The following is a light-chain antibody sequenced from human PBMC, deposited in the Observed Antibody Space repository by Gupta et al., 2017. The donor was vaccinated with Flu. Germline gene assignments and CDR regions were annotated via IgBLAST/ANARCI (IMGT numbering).Light chain of an antibody. CDR2: RNN. J-gene: IGLJ3*02. CDR1: RSNIGSNY. Sequence: QSVLTQPPSASGTPGQRVTHSCSGSRSNIGSNYVYWYQQLPGTAPKLLIYRNNQRPSGVPDRFSGSKSGTSASLASSGLRSEDEADYYCAAWDDSLSGNWVFGGGTKLTVL. V-gene: IGLV1-47*01. CDR3: AAWDDSLSGNWV.